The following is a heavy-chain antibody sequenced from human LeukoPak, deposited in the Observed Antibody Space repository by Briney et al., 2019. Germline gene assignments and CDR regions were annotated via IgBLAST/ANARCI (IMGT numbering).Heavy chain of an antibody. CDR2: IYYSGST. J-gene: IGHJ5*02. Sequence: GSLRLSCAASGFTFSSYWMSWVRQPPGKVLEWIGSIYYSGSTYYNPSLKSRVTISVDTSKNQFSLKLSSVTAADTAVYYCARLFENWFDPWGQGTLVTVSS. V-gene: IGHV4-39*01. CDR3: ARLFENWFDP. CDR1: GFTFSSYW.